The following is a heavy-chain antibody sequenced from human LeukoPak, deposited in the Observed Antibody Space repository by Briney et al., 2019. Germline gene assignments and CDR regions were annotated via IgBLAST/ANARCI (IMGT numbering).Heavy chain of an antibody. D-gene: IGHD4-11*01. Sequence: ASVKVSCKASGYTFTSYDINWVRQATGQGLEWMGWMNPNSGNTGYAQKFQGRVTITRNTSISTAYMELSSLRSEDTAVYYCARGPDYSNLPFDYWGQGTLVTVSS. J-gene: IGHJ4*02. V-gene: IGHV1-8*03. CDR1: GYTFTSYD. CDR3: ARGPDYSNLPFDY. CDR2: MNPNSGNT.